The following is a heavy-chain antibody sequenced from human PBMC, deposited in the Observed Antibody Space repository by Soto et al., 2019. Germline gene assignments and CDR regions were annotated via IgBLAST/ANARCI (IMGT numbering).Heavy chain of an antibody. J-gene: IGHJ5*02. D-gene: IGHD3-3*01. Sequence: ETLSLTCAVYGGSFSGYYWNWIRQPPGKGLEWIGEIDHSGYTNYNPSLKSRVTISVDTSKNQFSLRLTSVTAADTAVYYCARVRDWFDPWGQGTLVTVS. CDR3: ARVRDWFDP. V-gene: IGHV4-34*01. CDR2: IDHSGYT. CDR1: GGSFSGYY.